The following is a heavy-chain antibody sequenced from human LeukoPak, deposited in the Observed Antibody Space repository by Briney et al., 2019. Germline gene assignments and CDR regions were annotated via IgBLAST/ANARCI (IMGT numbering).Heavy chain of an antibody. V-gene: IGHV4-39*07. J-gene: IGHJ5*02. CDR3: ARAYRSSWYANWFDP. CDR2: IYYNGNT. D-gene: IGHD6-13*01. CDR1: GASISSSSYY. Sequence: KASETLSLTCIVSGASISSSSYYWGWIRQPPGKGLEWIGSIYYNGNTYYNPSLKSRVTISVDTSKNQFSLKLSSVTAADTAVYFCARAYRSSWYANWFDPWGQGTLVTVSS.